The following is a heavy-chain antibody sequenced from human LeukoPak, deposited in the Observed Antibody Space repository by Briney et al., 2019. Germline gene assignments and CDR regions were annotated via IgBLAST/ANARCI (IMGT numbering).Heavy chain of an antibody. V-gene: IGHV4-59*11. Sequence: SETLSLTCAVSDDSFSSHYWTWIRQPPGKGLEWIGYISYIGSTNYNPSLKSRVTISIDTSKNQFSLKLSSVTAADTAVYYCARDLVTVTKGFDIWGQGTMVSASS. D-gene: IGHD4-17*01. CDR3: ARDLVTVTKGFDI. CDR1: DDSFSSHY. CDR2: ISYIGST. J-gene: IGHJ3*02.